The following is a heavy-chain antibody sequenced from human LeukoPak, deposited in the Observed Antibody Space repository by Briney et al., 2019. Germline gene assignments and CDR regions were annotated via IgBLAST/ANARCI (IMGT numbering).Heavy chain of an antibody. D-gene: IGHD6-13*01. CDR1: GGTFSSYG. Sequence: ASVKVSCKASGGTFSSYGISWVRQAPGQGLEWMGWISAYNGNTNYAQKLQGRVTMTTDTSTSTAYMELRSLRSDDTAVYYCARVGYSSSWYPFDYWGQGTLVTVSS. CDR2: ISAYNGNT. CDR3: ARVGYSSSWYPFDY. J-gene: IGHJ4*02. V-gene: IGHV1-18*01.